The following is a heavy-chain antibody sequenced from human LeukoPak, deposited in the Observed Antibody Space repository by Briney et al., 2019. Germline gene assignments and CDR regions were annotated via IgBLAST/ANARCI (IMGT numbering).Heavy chain of an antibody. Sequence: ASVTVSCKASGGTFSSYAISWVRQAPGQGLEWMGGIIPIFGTANYAQKFQGRVTITADGSTSTAYMELSSLRSEDTAVYYCASLLYGSGSYRFDYWGQGTLVTVSS. D-gene: IGHD3-10*01. J-gene: IGHJ4*02. V-gene: IGHV1-69*13. CDR2: IIPIFGTA. CDR1: GGTFSSYA. CDR3: ASLLYGSGSYRFDY.